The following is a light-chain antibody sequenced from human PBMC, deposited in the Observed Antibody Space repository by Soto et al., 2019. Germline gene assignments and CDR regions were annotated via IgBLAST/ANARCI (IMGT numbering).Light chain of an antibody. J-gene: IGLJ2*01. CDR1: SSNIGSNY. CDR2: RNN. Sequence: QSVLPQPPSASGTPGQRVTISCSGSSSNIGSNYVYWYQQLPGTAPKLLIYRNNQRPSGVPDRFSGSKSGTSASLAISGLRSEDEADYYCAAWDDSLSVLVVGGGTKLTVL. CDR3: AAWDDSLSVLV. V-gene: IGLV1-47*01.